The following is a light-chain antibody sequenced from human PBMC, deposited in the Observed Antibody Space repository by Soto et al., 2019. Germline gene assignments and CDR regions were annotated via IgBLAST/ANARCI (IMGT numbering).Light chain of an antibody. CDR1: SSDVGGFKF. J-gene: IGLJ2*01. Sequence: QSALTQPASVSVSPGQSITISCTGTSSDVGGFKFVSWYQHHPGKAPQLIIYEVTNRTSGVSNRFSGAKSGNTASLTISGLQAEDEADYYCGSYTGSTTIVLFGGGTKLTVL. CDR3: GSYTGSTTIVL. V-gene: IGLV2-14*01. CDR2: EVT.